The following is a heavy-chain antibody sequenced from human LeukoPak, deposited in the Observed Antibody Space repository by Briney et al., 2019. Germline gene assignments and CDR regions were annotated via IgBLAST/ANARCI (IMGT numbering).Heavy chain of an antibody. J-gene: IGHJ6*03. D-gene: IGHD5-18*01. CDR2: INPNSGGT. CDR3: ARGTAMVMNYYYYMDV. CDR1: GYTFTGYY. V-gene: IGHV1-2*02. Sequence: ASVKLSCKASGYTFTGYYMHWVRQAPGQGLEWMGWINPNSGGTNYAQKFQGRVTMTRDTSISTAYMELSRLRSDDTAVYYCARGTAMVMNYYYYMDVWGKGTTVTVSS.